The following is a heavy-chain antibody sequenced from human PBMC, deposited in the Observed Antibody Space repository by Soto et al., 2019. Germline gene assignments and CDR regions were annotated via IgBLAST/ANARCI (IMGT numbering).Heavy chain of an antibody. V-gene: IGHV3-30*18. CDR1: GFTFSSYG. J-gene: IGHJ3*02. CDR2: ISYDGSNK. D-gene: IGHD2-2*01. CDR3: AKDIPCSSTSCPGAFDI. Sequence: GGSLRLSCAASGFTFSSYGMHLVRQAPGKGLECVAVISYDGSNKYYADSVKGRFTISRENSKNTLYLQMNSLRAEDTAVYYCAKDIPCSSTSCPGAFDIWGQGTMVTLSS.